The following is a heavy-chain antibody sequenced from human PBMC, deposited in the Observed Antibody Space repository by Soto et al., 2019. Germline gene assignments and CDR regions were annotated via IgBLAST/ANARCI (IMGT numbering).Heavy chain of an antibody. J-gene: IGHJ4*02. Sequence: SGPTLVNPTQTLTLTCTFSGFSLSTSGMCVSWIRQPPGKALEWLALIDRDDDKYYSTSLKTRLTISKDTSKNQVVLTMTNMDPVDTATYYCARFLRRDGYNYHYFDYWGQGTLVTVSS. D-gene: IGHD5-12*01. CDR3: ARFLRRDGYNYHYFDY. CDR2: IDRDDDK. CDR1: GFSLSTSGMC. V-gene: IGHV2-70*01.